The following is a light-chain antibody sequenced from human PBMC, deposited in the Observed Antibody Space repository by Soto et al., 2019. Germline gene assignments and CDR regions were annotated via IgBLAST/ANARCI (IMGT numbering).Light chain of an antibody. CDR2: KAS. V-gene: IGKV1-5*03. Sequence: DIQMTQSPSTLSGSVGDRVTITCRASQTISSWLAWYQQKPGKAPKLLIYKASTLKSGVPSRFSGSGSGTEFTLTISSLQPDDFANYYCQHYYSYSEAFDQGTKVELK. CDR1: QTISSW. CDR3: QHYYSYSEA. J-gene: IGKJ1*01.